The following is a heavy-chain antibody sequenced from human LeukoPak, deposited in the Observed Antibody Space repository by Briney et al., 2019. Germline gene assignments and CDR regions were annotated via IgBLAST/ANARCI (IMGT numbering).Heavy chain of an antibody. Sequence: PSETLSLTCTVSGGSISSSSYYWGWIRQPPGKGLEWIGSIYYSGSTYYNPSLKSRVTISVDTSKNQFSLKLSSVTAADTAVYYCAGLPILARRFDPWGQGTLVTVSS. D-gene: IGHD2-21*01. CDR1: GGSISSSSYY. CDR3: AGLPILARRFDP. V-gene: IGHV4-39*01. CDR2: IYYSGST. J-gene: IGHJ5*02.